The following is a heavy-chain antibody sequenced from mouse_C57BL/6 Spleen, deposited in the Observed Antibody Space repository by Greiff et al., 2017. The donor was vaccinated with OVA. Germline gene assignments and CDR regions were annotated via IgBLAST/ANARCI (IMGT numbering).Heavy chain of an antibody. Sequence: EVKLQESGAELVKPGASVKLSCTASGFNIKDYYMHWVKQRTEQGLEWIGRIDPEDGETKYAPKFPGKATIPADTSSNTAYLQLSSLTSEDTAVYYCASPYDYDDDGSFDDWGQGTTLTVSS. V-gene: IGHV14-2*01. CDR3: ASPYDYDDDGSFDD. CDR1: GFNIKDYY. D-gene: IGHD2-4*01. J-gene: IGHJ2*01. CDR2: IDPEDGET.